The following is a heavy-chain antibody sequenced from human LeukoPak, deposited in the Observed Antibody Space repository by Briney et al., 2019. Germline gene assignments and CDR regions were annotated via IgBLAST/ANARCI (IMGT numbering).Heavy chain of an antibody. J-gene: IGHJ4*02. CDR3: ARDRGDGYNNEGGLDY. Sequence: SETLSLTCTVSGGSISSGDYYWSWIRQPPGKGLEWIGYIYYSGSTNYNPSLKSRVTISVDTSKNQFSLKLSSVTAADTAVYYCARDRGDGYNNEGGLDYWGQGTLVTVSS. V-gene: IGHV4-61*08. CDR2: IYYSGST. D-gene: IGHD5-24*01. CDR1: GGSISSGDYY.